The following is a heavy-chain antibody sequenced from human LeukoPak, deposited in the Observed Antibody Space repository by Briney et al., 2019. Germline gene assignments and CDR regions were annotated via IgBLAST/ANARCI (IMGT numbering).Heavy chain of an antibody. D-gene: IGHD3-10*01. J-gene: IGHJ5*02. CDR3: ARDRHGSGSYFSP. CDR1: GFTFSSYS. V-gene: IGHV3-21*01. CDR2: ISSSSSYI. Sequence: GGSLRLSCAASGFTFSSYSMNWVRQAPGKGLEWVSSISSSSSYIYYADSVKGRFTISRDNAKNSLYLQMNSLRAEDTAVYHCARDRHGSGSYFSPWGQGTLVTVSS.